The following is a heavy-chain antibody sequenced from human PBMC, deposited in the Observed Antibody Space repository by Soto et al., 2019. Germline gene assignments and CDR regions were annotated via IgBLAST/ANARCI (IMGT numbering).Heavy chain of an antibody. CDR1: GGSFSGYY. D-gene: IGHD3-10*01. CDR2: INHSGST. V-gene: IGHV4-34*01. J-gene: IGHJ4*02. CDR3: ARETPAELLWFGELLWYFDY. Sequence: QVQLQQWGAGLLKPSETLSLTCAVYGGSFSGYYWSWIRQPPGKGLEWIGEINHSGSTNYNPSLKSRVTISVDKSKNQFSLKLSSVTAADTAVYYCARETPAELLWFGELLWYFDYWGQGTLVTVSS.